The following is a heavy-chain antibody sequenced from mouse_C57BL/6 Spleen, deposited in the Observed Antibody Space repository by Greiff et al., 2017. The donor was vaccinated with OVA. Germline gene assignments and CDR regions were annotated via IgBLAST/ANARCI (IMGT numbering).Heavy chain of an antibody. D-gene: IGHD2-4*01. CDR3: ARRYDYYFDD. J-gene: IGHJ2*01. CDR2: INPSTGGT. CDR1: GYSFTGYY. Sequence: VQLQQSGPELVKPGASVKISCKASGYSFTGYYMNWVKQSPEKSLEWIGEINPSTGGTTYNQKFKAKATLTVDKSSSTAYMQLKSLTSEDSAVYYCARRYDYYFDDWGQGTTLTVSS. V-gene: IGHV1-42*01.